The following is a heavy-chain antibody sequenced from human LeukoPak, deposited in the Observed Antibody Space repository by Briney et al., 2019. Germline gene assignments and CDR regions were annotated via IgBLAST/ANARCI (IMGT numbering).Heavy chain of an antibody. CDR2: IYYSGST. CDR3: AREGSSSSNPFDY. D-gene: IGHD6-6*01. J-gene: IGHJ4*02. Sequence: SETLSLTCTVSGGSISSYYWSWIRQPPGKGLEWIGYIYYSGSTNYNPSLKSRVTISVDTSKNQFSLKLSSVTAADTAVYYCAREGSSSSNPFDYWGQGTLVTVSS. CDR1: GGSISSYY. V-gene: IGHV4-59*12.